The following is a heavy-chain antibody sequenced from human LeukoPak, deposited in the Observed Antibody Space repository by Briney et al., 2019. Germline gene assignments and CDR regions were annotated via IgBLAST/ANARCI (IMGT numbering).Heavy chain of an antibody. CDR3: ARGRVPDFWSGYYFDY. CDR1: GVSISSYY. J-gene: IGHJ4*02. CDR2: INHSGST. D-gene: IGHD3-3*01. Sequence: SETLSLTCTVSGVSISSYYWSWIRQPPGKGLEWIGEINHSGSTNYNPSLKSRVTISVDTSKNQFSLKLSSVTAADTAVYYCARGRVPDFWSGYYFDYWGQGTLVTVSS. V-gene: IGHV4-34*01.